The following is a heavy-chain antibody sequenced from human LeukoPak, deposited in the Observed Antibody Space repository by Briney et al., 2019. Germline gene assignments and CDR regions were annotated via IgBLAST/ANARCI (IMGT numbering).Heavy chain of an antibody. CDR2: IYYSGST. CDR1: GGSISSYY. D-gene: IGHD3-10*01. Sequence: PSETLSLTCSVSGGSISSYYWSWIRQPPGKGLEWIGHIYYSGSTNYNPSLKSRVTISIDTSKNQFSLKLSSVTAADTAVYYCARGIGELFYNWFDPWGQGTLVTVSS. CDR3: ARGIGELFYNWFDP. J-gene: IGHJ5*02. V-gene: IGHV4-59*01.